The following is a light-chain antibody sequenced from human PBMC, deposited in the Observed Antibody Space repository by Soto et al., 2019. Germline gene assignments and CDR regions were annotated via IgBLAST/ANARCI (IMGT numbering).Light chain of an antibody. CDR1: QSLAYIDGNTY. CDR2: NVS. Sequence: EVVMTHSPLSLPVTLGQPASISCRSSQSLAYIDGNTYLTWFHQRTGESPRRLIYNVSNRDSGVPDRFSGSGSGTDFTLKISRVESEDVCNYYCMQSTHWPPYTFGQGTTLELK. J-gene: IGKJ2*01. V-gene: IGKV2-30*01. CDR3: MQSTHWPPYT.